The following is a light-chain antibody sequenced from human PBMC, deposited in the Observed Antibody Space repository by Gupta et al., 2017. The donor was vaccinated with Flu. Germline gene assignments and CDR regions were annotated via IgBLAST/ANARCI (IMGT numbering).Light chain of an antibody. CDR2: GAS. J-gene: IGKJ2*03. CDR1: QSVSSN. CDR3: QQYNNWPRS. V-gene: IGKV3-15*01. Sequence: EIVMTPSPATLSVSPGERATLSCRASQSVSSNLAWYQQKPGQAPRLLIYGASTRATGIPARFSGRGSGTEFTLTISSLQSEDFAVYYCQQYNNWPRSFGQGTKLEIK.